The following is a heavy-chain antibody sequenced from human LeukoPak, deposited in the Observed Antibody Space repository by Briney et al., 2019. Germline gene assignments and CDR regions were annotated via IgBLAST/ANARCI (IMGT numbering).Heavy chain of an antibody. J-gene: IGHJ4*02. D-gene: IGHD4-17*01. V-gene: IGHV3-23*01. CDR1: GFTFGTYA. Sequence: PGWSLRLSCAASGFTFGTYAMTWVRQAPGKGLEWVASINSGDSTYYGDSVKGRFTISRDRSKNTLYLQMNSLRAEDTAVYYCAKDLTVTTLGYFDYWGQGTLVTVSS. CDR3: AKDLTVTTLGYFDY. CDR2: INSGDST.